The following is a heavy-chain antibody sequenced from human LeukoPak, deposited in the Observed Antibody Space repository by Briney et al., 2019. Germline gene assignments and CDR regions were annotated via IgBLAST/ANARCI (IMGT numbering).Heavy chain of an antibody. J-gene: IGHJ6*02. CDR3: ARAESTVTPSVYYYYGMDV. CDR1: GGSISSYY. V-gene: IGHV4-4*07. CDR2: IYTSGST. Sequence: SETLSLTCTVSGGSISSYYWSWIRQPAGKGLEWIGRIYTSGSTNYNPSLKSRVTMSVDTSKNQFSLKLSSVTAADTAVYYCARAESTVTPSVYYYYGMDVWGQGTTVTVSS. D-gene: IGHD4-17*01.